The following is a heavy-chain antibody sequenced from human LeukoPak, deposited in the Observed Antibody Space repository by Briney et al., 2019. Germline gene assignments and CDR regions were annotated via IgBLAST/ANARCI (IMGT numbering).Heavy chain of an antibody. V-gene: IGHV3-9*01. D-gene: IGHD3-22*01. Sequence: GGSLRLSCAASGFTFDDYAMHWVRQAPGKGLEWVSGISWNSGSIGYADSVKGRFTISRDNAKNSLYLQMNSLRAQDTALYYCAKGYYYDSSRTDYFDYWGQGTLVTVSS. CDR2: ISWNSGSI. CDR3: AKGYYYDSSRTDYFDY. J-gene: IGHJ4*02. CDR1: GFTFDDYA.